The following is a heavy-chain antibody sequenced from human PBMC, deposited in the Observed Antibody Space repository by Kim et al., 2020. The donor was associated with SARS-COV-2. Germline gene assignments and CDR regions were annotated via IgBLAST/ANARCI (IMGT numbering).Heavy chain of an antibody. J-gene: IGHJ4*02. CDR3: ARGSGYYGFDY. CDR1: GFTLSSHW. Sequence: GGSLRLSCAASGFTLSSHWMHWVRQVPEKGLLWVSRINSETTTIEYAASVRGRFTISRDNAQNTLYLQMNGLRAEDTAVYFCARGSGYYGFDYWGQGILV. V-gene: IGHV3-74*01. D-gene: IGHD3-22*01. CDR2: INSETTTI.